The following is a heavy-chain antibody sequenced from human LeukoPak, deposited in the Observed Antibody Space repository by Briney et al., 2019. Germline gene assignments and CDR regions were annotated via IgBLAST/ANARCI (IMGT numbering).Heavy chain of an antibody. CDR3: AREGGYDFIWGKRYYYGMDV. CDR2: ISSSGSTI. V-gene: IGHV3-48*03. Sequence: PGGSLRLSCAAPGFTFSSYEMNWVRQAPGKGLEWVSYISSSGSTIYYADSVKGRFTISRDNAKNSLYLQMNSLRAEDTAVYYCAREGGYDFIWGKRYYYGMDVWGKGTTVTVSS. J-gene: IGHJ6*04. D-gene: IGHD5-12*01. CDR1: GFTFSSYE.